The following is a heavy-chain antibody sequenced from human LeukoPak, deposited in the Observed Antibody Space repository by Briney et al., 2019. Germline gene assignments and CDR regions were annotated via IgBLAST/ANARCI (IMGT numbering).Heavy chain of an antibody. CDR1: GDSVSTNLYY. V-gene: IGHV4-39*01. J-gene: IGHJ4*02. Sequence: SETLSLTCTVSGDSVSTNLYYWAWIRQPPGKGLEWIGSVSYSGSTYYNPSLKSRVIVSRGTSRSQFFLKLSAVTATDTGLYYCARLFKSTDYIDYWGQGTLVTVSS. CDR3: ARLFKSTDYIDY. CDR2: VSYSGST. D-gene: IGHD1-26*01.